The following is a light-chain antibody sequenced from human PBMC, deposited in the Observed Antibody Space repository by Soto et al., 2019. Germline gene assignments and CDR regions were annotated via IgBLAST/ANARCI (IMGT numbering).Light chain of an antibody. CDR3: QQYGRSPPFT. V-gene: IGKV3-20*01. J-gene: IGKJ3*01. Sequence: EIVLTQSPGTLSLSPGERATLSCRASQSVSSRYLAWYQQKPGQAPRLLIYGASNRATGIPDRFSGSGSGTDFTLTISRLEPEDFAVYFCQQYGRSPPFTFGQGTKADIK. CDR2: GAS. CDR1: QSVSSRY.